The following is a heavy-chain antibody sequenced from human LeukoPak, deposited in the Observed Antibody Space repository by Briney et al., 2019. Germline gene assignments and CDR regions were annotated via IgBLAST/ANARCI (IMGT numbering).Heavy chain of an antibody. D-gene: IGHD3-10*01. CDR1: GFTFSSYA. V-gene: IGHV3-23*01. CDR2: ITGSGDGT. J-gene: IGHJ4*02. Sequence: GGSLRLSCAASGFTFSSYAMMWVRQSPEKGLEWVSSITGSGDGTYYADSARGRFTISRDNSKNTLYLQMNSLRAEDTAVYFCVKGFVHPTYYFEYWGQGTLVTVSS. CDR3: VKGFVHPTYYFEY.